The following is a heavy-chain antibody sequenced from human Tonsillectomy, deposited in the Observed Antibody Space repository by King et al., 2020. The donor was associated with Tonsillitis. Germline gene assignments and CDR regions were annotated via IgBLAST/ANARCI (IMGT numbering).Heavy chain of an antibody. J-gene: IGHJ4*02. CDR2: IDPSDSQT. CDR1: GYSFSNYY. CDR3: ARLGGSAF. Sequence: AQLVQSGAEVKKPGESLRLSCKASGYSFSNYYISWVRQMPGKGLEWMGRIDPSDSQTDYSPSFQGHVTISADKSTSTAYLQWGSLQASDTAMYYCARLGGSAFWGQGTLVTVSS. V-gene: IGHV5-10-1*01. D-gene: IGHD1-1*01.